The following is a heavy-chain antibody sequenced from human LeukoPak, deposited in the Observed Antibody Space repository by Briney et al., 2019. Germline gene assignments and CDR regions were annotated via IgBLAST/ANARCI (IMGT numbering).Heavy chain of an antibody. V-gene: IGHV3-53*01. CDR1: GFTVSSSF. Sequence: GGSLRLSCAASGFTVSSSFMSWVRQVPGKGLEWVSVVYRGGGADYADSVKGRFAISTDNSKNALYLQMNSLRAEDTAVYYCARPYSVDSGFYVYWGQGILVTVSS. D-gene: IGHD3-22*01. CDR2: VYRGGGA. CDR3: ARPYSVDSGFYVY. J-gene: IGHJ4*02.